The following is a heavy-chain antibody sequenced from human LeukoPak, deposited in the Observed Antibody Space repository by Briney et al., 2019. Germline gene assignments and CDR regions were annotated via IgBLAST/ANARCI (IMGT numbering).Heavy chain of an antibody. D-gene: IGHD6-13*01. J-gene: IGHJ4*02. CDR1: GGSFSGYY. V-gene: IGHV4-34*01. CDR3: ARGGSSWQRGYYFDY. Sequence: SETLSLTCAVYGGSFSGYYWSWIRQPPGKGLEWIGEINHSGSTNYNPSLKSRVTISVDTSKNQFPLKLSSVTAADTAVYYCARGGSSWQRGYYFDYWGQGTLVTVSS. CDR2: INHSGST.